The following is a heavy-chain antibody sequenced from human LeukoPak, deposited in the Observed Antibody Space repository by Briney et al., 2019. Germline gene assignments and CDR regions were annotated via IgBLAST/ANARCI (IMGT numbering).Heavy chain of an antibody. J-gene: IGHJ4*02. CDR3: ARGSSLYYDSSGYYYFDY. V-gene: IGHV4-59*01. D-gene: IGHD3-22*01. CDR1: GGSISSYY. CDR2: IYYSGST. Sequence: SSETLSLTCTVSGGSISSYYWSWIRQPPGKGLEWIGYIYYSGSTNYNPSLKSRVTISVDTSKNQFSLKLSSVTAADTAVYYCARGSSLYYDSSGYYYFDYWGQGTLVTVSS.